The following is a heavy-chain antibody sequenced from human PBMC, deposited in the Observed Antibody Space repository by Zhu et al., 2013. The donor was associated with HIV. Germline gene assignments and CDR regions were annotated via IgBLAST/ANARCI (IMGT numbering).Heavy chain of an antibody. V-gene: IGHV4-59*01. Sequence: VQLQESGPGLVKPSETLSLTCTVSGGSISSYYWSWIRQPPGKGLEWIGYIYYSGSTNYNPSLKSRVTISVDTSKNQFSLKLSSVTAADTAVYYCAREQGIAAAGTSPYFDYWGQGTLVTVSS. CDR2: IYYSGST. CDR1: GGSISSYY. D-gene: IGHD6-13*01. CDR3: AREQGIAAAGTSPYFDY. J-gene: IGHJ4*02.